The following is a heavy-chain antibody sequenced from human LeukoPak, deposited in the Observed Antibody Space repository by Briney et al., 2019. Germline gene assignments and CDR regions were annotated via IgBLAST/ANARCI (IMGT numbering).Heavy chain of an antibody. CDR2: IPASGPKT. V-gene: IGHV3-23*01. CDR3: VKEASKTFGIYTADY. Sequence: GGSLRLSCAASGFTFSSSAMGWVRRAPQKGLEWVSAIPASGPKTYYTGSVRGRFTISRDNSKNTVYLQMQSLRAEDTAVYYCVKEASKTFGIYTADYWGQGTLGTVSS. J-gene: IGHJ4*02. D-gene: IGHD3-16*01. CDR1: GFTFSSSA.